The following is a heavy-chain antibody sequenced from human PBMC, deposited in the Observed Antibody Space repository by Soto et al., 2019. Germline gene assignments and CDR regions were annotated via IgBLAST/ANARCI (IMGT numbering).Heavy chain of an antibody. CDR1: GGSISGSY. J-gene: IGHJ4*02. V-gene: IGHV4-59*01. D-gene: IGHD2-15*01. CDR2: IHYSGST. Sequence: PSETLSLTCTVSGGSISGSYWSWIRQTPGKVLEWVGYIHYSGSTNYYPSLKRRVTMSVDSAKNQFPLQLSSVTAADTAVYFCTKYRRTDAEGYSFDYWGQGALVTVSS. CDR3: TKYRRTDAEGYSFDY.